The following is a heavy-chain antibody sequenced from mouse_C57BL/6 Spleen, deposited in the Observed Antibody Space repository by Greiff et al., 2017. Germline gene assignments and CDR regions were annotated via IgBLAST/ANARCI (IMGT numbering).Heavy chain of an antibody. Sequence: ESGPGLVKPSQSLSLSCSVTGYSITSGYYWNWIRQFPGNKLEWMGYISYDGSNNYNPSLKNRISITRDTSKNQFFLKLNSVTTEDTATYCCARFYYYGSRTYWYFDVWGTGTTVTVSS. J-gene: IGHJ1*03. D-gene: IGHD1-1*01. CDR1: GYSITSGYY. CDR2: ISYDGSN. CDR3: ARFYYYGSRTYWYFDV. V-gene: IGHV3-6*01.